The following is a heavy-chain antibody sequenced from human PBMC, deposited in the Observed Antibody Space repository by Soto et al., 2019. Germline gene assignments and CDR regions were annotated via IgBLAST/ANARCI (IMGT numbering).Heavy chain of an antibody. Sequence: GGSLRLSCAASGFTFSSYAMSWVRQAPGKGLERVSAISGSGGSTYYADSVKGRFTISRDNSKNTLYLQMNSLRAEDTAVYYCAKGYSSGPYYYMDVWGKGTTVTVSS. J-gene: IGHJ6*03. D-gene: IGHD6-19*01. CDR1: GFTFSSYA. CDR3: AKGYSSGPYYYMDV. V-gene: IGHV3-23*01. CDR2: ISGSGGST.